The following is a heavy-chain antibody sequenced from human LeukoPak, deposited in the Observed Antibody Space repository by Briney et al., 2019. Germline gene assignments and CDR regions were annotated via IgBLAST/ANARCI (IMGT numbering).Heavy chain of an antibody. V-gene: IGHV3-53*05. J-gene: IGHJ4*02. CDR1: GFTVSGNY. Sequence: GGSLRLSCAVSGFTVSGNYMSWVRQAPGKGLEWVSLIYSGGTTYYADSVKGRFTISRDNSKNTLYLQMNSLRAEDTAVYYCAKGRYYPKDFFDYWGQGTLVTVSS. CDR3: AKGRYYPKDFFDY. D-gene: IGHD3-10*01. CDR2: IYSGGTT.